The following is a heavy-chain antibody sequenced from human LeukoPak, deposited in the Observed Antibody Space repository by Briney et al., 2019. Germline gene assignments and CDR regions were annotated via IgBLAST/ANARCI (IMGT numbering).Heavy chain of an antibody. CDR1: GFTFSNYA. CDR3: AKWGDFDVLTGYYVPDF. D-gene: IGHD3-9*01. V-gene: IGHV3-23*01. J-gene: IGHJ4*02. CDR2: ITGSGGNT. Sequence: GGSLRLSCAASGFTFSNYAMSRVRQAPGKGLEWVSAITGSGGNTYYADSVKGRFTISRDNSKNTLYLQMNSLRDEDTAVYYCAKWGDFDVLTGYYVPDFWGQETLVTVSS.